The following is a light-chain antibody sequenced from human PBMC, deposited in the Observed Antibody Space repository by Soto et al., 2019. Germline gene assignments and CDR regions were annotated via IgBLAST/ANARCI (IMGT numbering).Light chain of an antibody. CDR3: QQRSNWPRIT. J-gene: IGKJ5*01. V-gene: IGKV3-11*01. CDR2: DAS. Sequence: EIVLTHSPATLSLSPCERATLSFSASQSISFYLTWYQHKPGQAPRLLIYDASNRATGIPARFSGSGYGTDFTLTISSLEPEDFAVYYCQQRSNWPRITFGQGTRLEI. CDR1: QSISFY.